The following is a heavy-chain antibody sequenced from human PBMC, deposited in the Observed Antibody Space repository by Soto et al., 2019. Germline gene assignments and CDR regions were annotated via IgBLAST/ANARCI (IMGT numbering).Heavy chain of an antibody. D-gene: IGHD2-2*01. CDR3: AKDIPQLIYYYYYMDV. Sequence: EVQLLESGGGLVQPGGSLRLSCAASGFTFSSYAMSWVRQAPGKGLEWVSAISGRGGSTYYADSVKGRFTISRDNSKNTMYLQMNSLRAEDTAVYYCAKDIPQLIYYYYYMDVWVKGTTVTVSS. CDR1: GFTFSSYA. J-gene: IGHJ6*03. V-gene: IGHV3-23*01. CDR2: ISGRGGST.